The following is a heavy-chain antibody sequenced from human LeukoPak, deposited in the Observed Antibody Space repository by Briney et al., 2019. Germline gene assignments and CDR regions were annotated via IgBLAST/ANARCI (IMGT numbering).Heavy chain of an antibody. CDR2: IYYSGST. CDR3: ARQGVATNQLDY. J-gene: IGHJ4*02. Sequence: SETLSLTCTVSGGSISSSRYYWGWIRQPPGKGLEWIGSIYYSGSTYYNPSLKSRVTISVDTSKNQFSLKLSSVTAADTAVYYCARQGVATNQLDYWGQGTLVTVSS. D-gene: IGHD6-13*01. V-gene: IGHV4-39*01. CDR1: GGSISSSRYY.